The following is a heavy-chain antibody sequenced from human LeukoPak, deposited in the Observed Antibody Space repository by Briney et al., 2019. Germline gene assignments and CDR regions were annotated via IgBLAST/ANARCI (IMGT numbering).Heavy chain of an antibody. CDR3: AGGSHCSSTSCYFVPYYYYYGMDV. CDR1: GDSVSSNSAA. CDR2: TYYRSKWYN. V-gene: IGHV6-1*01. Sequence: SQTLSLTCAISGDSVSSNSAAWNWIRQSPSRGLEWLGRTYYRSKWYNDYAVSVKSRITINPDTSKNQFSLQLNSVTPEDTAVYYCAGGSHCSSTSCYFVPYYYYYGMDVWGKGTTVTVSS. D-gene: IGHD2-2*01. J-gene: IGHJ6*04.